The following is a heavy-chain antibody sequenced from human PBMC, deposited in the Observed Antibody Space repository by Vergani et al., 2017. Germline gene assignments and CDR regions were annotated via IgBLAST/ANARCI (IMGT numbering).Heavy chain of an antibody. Sequence: QVQVVQSGAEVKKSGASVKVSCKTSGYTFSNYYMHWVRQAPGQGLEWMGIINPSGGHTNYAQKFQGRVTMTRDTSTSTVYMELSSLGSEDTSIDYCARGNYVILTGYRYWGQGTLVTVSA. CDR1: GYTFSNYY. CDR3: ARGNYVILTGYRY. CDR2: INPSGGHT. J-gene: IGHJ4*02. D-gene: IGHD3-9*01. V-gene: IGHV1-46*03.